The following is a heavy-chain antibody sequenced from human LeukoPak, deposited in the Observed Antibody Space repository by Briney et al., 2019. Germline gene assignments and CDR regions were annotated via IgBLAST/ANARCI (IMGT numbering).Heavy chain of an antibody. J-gene: IGHJ4*02. V-gene: IGHV4-39*07. CDR2: IYYSGST. D-gene: IGHD5/OR15-5a*01. CDR1: GGSISSSSYY. Sequence: SETLSLTCTVSGGSISSSSYYWGWIRQPPGKGLEWIGSIYYSGSTYYNPSLKSRVTISVDTSKNQFSLKLSSVTAADTAVYYCARLSVYVFDYWGQGTLVTVSS. CDR3: ARLSVYVFDY.